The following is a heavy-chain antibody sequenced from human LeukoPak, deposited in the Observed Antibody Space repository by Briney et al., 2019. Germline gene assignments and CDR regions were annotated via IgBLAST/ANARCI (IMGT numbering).Heavy chain of an antibody. CDR1: GFTFSSYS. CDR3: VRGRKGIVVVPAANWFDP. V-gene: IGHV3-21*01. Sequence: GGSLRLSCAASGFTFSSYSMNWVRQAPGKGLEWVSSISNSSSYIYYADSVKGRFTISRDNAKNSLYLQMSSLRAEDTAVYYCVRGRKGIVVVPAANWFDPWGQATLVTVSS. D-gene: IGHD2-2*01. J-gene: IGHJ5*02. CDR2: ISNSSSYI.